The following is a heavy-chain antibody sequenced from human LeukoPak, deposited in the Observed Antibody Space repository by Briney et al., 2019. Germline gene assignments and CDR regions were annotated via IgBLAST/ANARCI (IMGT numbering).Heavy chain of an antibody. CDR1: GYTFTSYD. V-gene: IGHV1-8*01. Sequence: ASVKVSCKASGYTFTSYDINWVRQATGQGLEWMGWMNPNSGNTGYAQKFQGRVTMTRNTSISTAYMELSSLRSEDTAVYYCARDPRIAAAGDDNWFDPWGQGTLVTVSS. D-gene: IGHD6-13*01. J-gene: IGHJ5*02. CDR3: ARDPRIAAAGDDNWFDP. CDR2: MNPNSGNT.